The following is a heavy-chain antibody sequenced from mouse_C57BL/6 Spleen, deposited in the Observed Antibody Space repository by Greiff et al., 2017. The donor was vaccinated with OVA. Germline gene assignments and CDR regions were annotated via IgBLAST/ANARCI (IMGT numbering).Heavy chain of an antibody. CDR2: INPNNGGT. CDR1: GYTFTDYN. Sequence: DVQLVESGPELVKPGASVKIPCKASGYTFTDYNMDWVKQSHGKSLEWIGDINPNNGGTIYNQKFKGKATLTVDKSSSTAYMELRSLTSEDTAVYYCARGDSNYVEFAYWGQGTLVTVSA. V-gene: IGHV1-18*01. D-gene: IGHD2-5*01. J-gene: IGHJ3*01. CDR3: ARGDSNYVEFAY.